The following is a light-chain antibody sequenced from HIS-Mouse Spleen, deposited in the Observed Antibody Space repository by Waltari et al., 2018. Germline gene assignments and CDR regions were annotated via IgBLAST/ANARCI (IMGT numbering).Light chain of an antibody. CDR3: YSTDSSGNHRV. J-gene: IGLJ2*01. CDR2: EDS. Sequence: SYELTQPPSVSVSPGQTARTTCSGDALPQKYAYWYQQKSGQAPVLVIYEDSKRPSGIPERFSRYSSGTMATLTISGAQVEDEADYYCYSTDSSGNHRVFGGGTKLTVL. CDR1: ALPQKY. V-gene: IGLV3-10*01.